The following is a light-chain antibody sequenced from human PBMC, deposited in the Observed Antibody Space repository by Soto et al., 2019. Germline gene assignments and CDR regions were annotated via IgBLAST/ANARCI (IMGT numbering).Light chain of an antibody. J-gene: IGKJ1*01. V-gene: IGKV1-5*01. CDR2: DAS. CDR3: QQFYNYPRT. Sequence: TESTSTRSASVDARVTITCRASQSISSWLAWYQQIPGKAPKLLIYDASTLQTGVPSRFSGSGSGTDFTLTISYLQSEDFGTYYCQQFYNYPRTFCQ. CDR1: QSISSW.